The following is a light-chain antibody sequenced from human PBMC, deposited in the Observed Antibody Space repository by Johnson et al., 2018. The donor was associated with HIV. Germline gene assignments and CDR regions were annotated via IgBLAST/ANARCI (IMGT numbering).Light chain of an antibody. J-gene: IGLJ1*01. CDR3: GTWDSSLSAGV. Sequence: QSVLTQPPSVSAAPGQKVTISCSGSSSNIGNNYVSWYQQLPGTAPKVLIYDNDQRPLGIPDRFSASKSGTSATLFITGLQTGDEADYYCGTWDSSLSAGVFGTGTKVTVL. CDR2: DND. V-gene: IGLV1-51*01. CDR1: SSNIGNNY.